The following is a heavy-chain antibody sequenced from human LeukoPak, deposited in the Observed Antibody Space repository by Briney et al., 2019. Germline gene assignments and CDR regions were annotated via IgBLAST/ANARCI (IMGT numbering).Heavy chain of an antibody. CDR3: ARGGYYYDSSGYEIDY. D-gene: IGHD3-22*01. CDR2: ISTYNGDT. V-gene: IGHV1-18*01. J-gene: IGHJ4*02. CDR1: GYTFTSYG. Sequence: GASVKVSCKASGYTFTSYGISWVRQAPGQGLEWMGWISTYNGDTNNAQKLQGRVTMTTDTSTRTDYMELRSLRSDDTAVYYCARGGYYYDSSGYEIDYWGQGTLVTVSS.